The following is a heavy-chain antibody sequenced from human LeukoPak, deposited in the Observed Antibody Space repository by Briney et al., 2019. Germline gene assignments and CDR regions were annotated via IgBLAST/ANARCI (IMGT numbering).Heavy chain of an antibody. D-gene: IGHD7-27*01. CDR3: AGGSNWGCDY. CDR2: TYYSSKWYN. V-gene: IGHV6-1*01. J-gene: IGHJ4*02. Sequence: QTLSLTCAISGDSVSSNSAGWDWIRQSPSRGLEWLGRTYYSSKWYNDYAVSVKSRITINPGTSKNQFSLQLNSVTPEDTAVYYCAGGSNWGCDYWGQGTLVTVSS. CDR1: GDSVSSNSAG.